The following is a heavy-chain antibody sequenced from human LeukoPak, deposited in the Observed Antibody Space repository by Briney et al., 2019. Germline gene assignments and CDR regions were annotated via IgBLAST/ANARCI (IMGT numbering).Heavy chain of an antibody. CDR1: GFTFSNFA. J-gene: IGHJ4*02. V-gene: IGHV3-23*01. Sequence: GGSLRVSCTASGFTFSNFAMSWVRQAPGKGLERVSTITGGSGAKYYADSVKGRFTISRDNSKDTLYLQMYSLRAEDTAVYFCAKDSPLTTYTSGWSSNSFDYWGQGTLVAVSS. D-gene: IGHD6-19*01. CDR2: ITGGSGAK. CDR3: AKDSPLTTYTSGWSSNSFDY.